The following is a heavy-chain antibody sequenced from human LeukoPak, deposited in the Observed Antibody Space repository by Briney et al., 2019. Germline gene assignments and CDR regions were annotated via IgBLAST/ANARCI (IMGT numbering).Heavy chain of an antibody. Sequence: GESLKISFKGSGYRFTSYWIGWVRQMPGKGLEWIGTIYPGDSNTRYSPSFQGQVTISADKSISTAYLQWSSLKASDTAMYYCARHSGSYYIEYYFYYWGQGTLVTVSS. J-gene: IGHJ4*02. CDR3: ARHSGSYYIEYYFYY. CDR2: IYPGDSNT. D-gene: IGHD1-26*01. CDR1: GYRFTSYW. V-gene: IGHV5-51*01.